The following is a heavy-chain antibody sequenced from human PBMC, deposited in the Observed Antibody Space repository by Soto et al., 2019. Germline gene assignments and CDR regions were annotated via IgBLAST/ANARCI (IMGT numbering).Heavy chain of an antibody. D-gene: IGHD3-3*02. V-gene: IGHV3-23*01. CDR2: IGGGDDI. Sequence: VQLLESGGGLVQPGGSLRLSCEASGFTFSNDAMAWVRQTPGEGPEWVSTIGGGDDIFYAESVQGRFIISRDDSRSTMYLQMEYLRVEDTAIYFFAKDSISYNGIYDAFDVWGQVTVVTVSS. CDR1: GFTFSNDA. J-gene: IGHJ3*01. CDR3: AKDSISYNGIYDAFDV.